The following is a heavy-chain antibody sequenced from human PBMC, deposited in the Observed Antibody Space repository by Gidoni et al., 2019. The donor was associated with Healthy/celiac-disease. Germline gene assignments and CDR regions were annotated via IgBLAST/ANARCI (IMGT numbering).Heavy chain of an antibody. J-gene: IGHJ4*02. V-gene: IGHV1-2*02. D-gene: IGHD6-13*01. Sequence: QVQLVQSGAEVKKPGASVKVSCQASGFTFTGYYMHWVRQAPGQGLEWMGWSNPNSGGTDFSQKFQGRVTMTRETSITTAYMELSRLKSDDTALYYCARGRAAAGSVTVSGHFDYWGQGTRVTVSS. CDR3: ARGRAAAGSVTVSGHFDY. CDR2: SNPNSGGT. CDR1: GFTFTGYY.